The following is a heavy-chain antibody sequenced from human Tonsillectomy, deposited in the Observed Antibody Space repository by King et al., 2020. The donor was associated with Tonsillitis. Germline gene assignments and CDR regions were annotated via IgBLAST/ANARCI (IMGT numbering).Heavy chain of an antibody. CDR1: GYTFTAYW. D-gene: IGHD2-21*01. Sequence: QLVQSEAQVRKPGESLKISCTGLGYTFTAYWIGWVRQMPGKGLEWMGIIFPGDYDIRYNPSFQGQVTISADGSMSTAYLEGSGLKASDSGIYYCARHDTYGGYFVLWGRGTPITVSS. V-gene: IGHV5-51*01. CDR2: IFPGDYDI. CDR3: ARHDTYGGYFVL. J-gene: IGHJ2*01.